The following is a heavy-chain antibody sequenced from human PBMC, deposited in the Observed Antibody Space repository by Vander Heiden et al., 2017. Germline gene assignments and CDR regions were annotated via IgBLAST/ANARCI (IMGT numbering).Heavy chain of an antibody. CDR3: AKDRWFGESHNRFDS. J-gene: IGHJ4*02. CDR2: MSGSGGST. Sequence: EVQLLESGGGLVQPGGSLRLSCSAPGFTFSTYAIGWVRPAPGKGVEWVASMSGSGGSTYYADSVKGRFTISRDNSKNTLYLQMNSLRAEDTAVYYCAKDRWFGESHNRFDSWGQGTLVTVSP. D-gene: IGHD3-10*01. V-gene: IGHV3-23*01. CDR1: GFTFSTYA.